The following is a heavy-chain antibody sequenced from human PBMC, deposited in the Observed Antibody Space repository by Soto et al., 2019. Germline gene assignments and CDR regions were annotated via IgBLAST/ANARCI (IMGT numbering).Heavy chain of an antibody. V-gene: IGHV4-30-2*01. Sequence: SETLSLTCAVSGGSISSGGYSWSWIRQPPGKGLEWIGYIYHSGSTYYNPSLKSRVTISVDRSKNQFSLKLSSVTAADTAVYYCARASSSWYYFDYWGQGTLVTVSS. CDR3: ARASSSWYYFDY. D-gene: IGHD6-13*01. CDR2: IYHSGST. CDR1: GGSISSGGYS. J-gene: IGHJ4*02.